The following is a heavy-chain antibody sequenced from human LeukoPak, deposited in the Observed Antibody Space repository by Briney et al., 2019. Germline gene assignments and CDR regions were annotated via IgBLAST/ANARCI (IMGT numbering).Heavy chain of an antibody. CDR1: GFTFTSHS. Sequence: GGSLRLSCAASGFTFTSHSMSWVRQAPGKGLEWVSYISSSGSTIYYADSVKGRFTISRDNAKNSLYLQMNSLRAEDTAVYYCARVQYAFDIWGQGTMVTVSS. CDR2: ISSSGSTI. V-gene: IGHV3-48*04. J-gene: IGHJ3*02. CDR3: ARVQYAFDI. D-gene: IGHD4-11*01.